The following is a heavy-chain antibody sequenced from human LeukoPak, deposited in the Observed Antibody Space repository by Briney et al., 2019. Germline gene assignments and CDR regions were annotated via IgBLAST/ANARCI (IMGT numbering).Heavy chain of an antibody. CDR2: IYYSGST. CDR3: ARAGRDGYNFYY. Sequence: SETLSLTCTVSGGSISSYYWSWIRQPPGKGLEWIGYIYYSGSTNYNPSLKSRVTISVDTSKNQFSLKLSSVTAADTAVYHCARAGRDGYNFYYWGQGTLVTVSS. V-gene: IGHV4-59*01. D-gene: IGHD5-24*01. J-gene: IGHJ4*02. CDR1: GGSISSYY.